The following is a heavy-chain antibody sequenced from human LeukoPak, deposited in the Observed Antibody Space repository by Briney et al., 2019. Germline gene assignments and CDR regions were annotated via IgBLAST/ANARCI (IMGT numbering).Heavy chain of an antibody. CDR2: INHSGST. CDR3: ARLYSSGWYRIDY. Sequence: SETLSLTCAVYGGSFGGYYWSWIRQPPGKGLEWIGEINHSGSTNYNPSLKSRVTISVDTSKNQFSLKLSSVTAADTAVYYCARLYSSGWYRIDYWGQGTLVTVSS. D-gene: IGHD6-19*01. CDR1: GGSFGGYY. V-gene: IGHV4-34*01. J-gene: IGHJ4*02.